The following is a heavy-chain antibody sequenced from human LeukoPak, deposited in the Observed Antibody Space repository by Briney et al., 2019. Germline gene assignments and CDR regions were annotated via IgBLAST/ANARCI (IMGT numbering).Heavy chain of an antibody. CDR3: ARVVVFGVVSSDYYYYYMDV. CDR1: GGSISSGDYY. CDR2: IYYSGST. D-gene: IGHD3-3*01. V-gene: IGHV4-30-4*08. Sequence: SQTLSLTCTVSGGSISSGDYYWSWIRQPPGKGLEWIGYIYYSGSTDYNPSLKSRVTMSVDTSKNQFSLKLSSVTAADTAVYYCARVVVFGVVSSDYYYYYMDVWGKGTTVTVSS. J-gene: IGHJ6*03.